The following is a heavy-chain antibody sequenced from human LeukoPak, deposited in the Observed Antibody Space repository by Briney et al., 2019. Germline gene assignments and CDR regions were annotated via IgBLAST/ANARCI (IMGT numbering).Heavy chain of an antibody. J-gene: IGHJ6*04. CDR1: GGSFSGYY. CDR3: ARGRIQLWSGNYYYGMDV. V-gene: IGHV4-34*01. Sequence: SETLSLTCAVYGGSFSGYYWGWIRQPPGKGLEWIGEINHSGGTNYNPSLKSRVTISVDTSKNQFSLKLSSVTAADTAVYYCARGRIQLWSGNYYYGMDVWGKGTTVTVSS. D-gene: IGHD5-18*01. CDR2: INHSGGT.